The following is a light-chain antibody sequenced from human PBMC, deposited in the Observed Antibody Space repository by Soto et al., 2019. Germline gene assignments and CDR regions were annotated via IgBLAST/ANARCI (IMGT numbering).Light chain of an antibody. CDR1: QSVSSY. V-gene: IGKV3-11*01. J-gene: IGKJ5*01. CDR3: QQRSNWLIT. CDR2: DAS. Sequence: EIVLTQSPATLSSFPCDRVTLSCRASQSVSSYLAWYQQKPGQAPRLLIYDASNRATGIPARFSGSGSGTDFTLTISSLEPEDFAVYYCQQRSNWLITFGQGTRLEIK.